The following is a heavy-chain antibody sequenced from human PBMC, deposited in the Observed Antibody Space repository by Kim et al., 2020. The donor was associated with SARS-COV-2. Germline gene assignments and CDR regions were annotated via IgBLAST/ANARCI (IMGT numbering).Heavy chain of an antibody. D-gene: IGHD6-25*01. CDR3: ARGGGLAATSFDY. CDR1: GGSISSYY. Sequence: SETLSLTCTVSGGSISSYYWSWIRQPPGKGLEWIGCIYYSGSTNYNPSLKSRLTIPVDTSKKQFSLRLNSMTAADTAVYYCARGGGLAATSFDYWGQGTLVTVSS. CDR2: IYYSGST. J-gene: IGHJ4*02. V-gene: IGHV4-59*01.